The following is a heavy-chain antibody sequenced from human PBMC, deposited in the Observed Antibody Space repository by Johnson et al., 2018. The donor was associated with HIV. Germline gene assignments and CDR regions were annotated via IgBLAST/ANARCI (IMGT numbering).Heavy chain of an antibody. Sequence: QLVESGGGVVQPGRSLRLSCAASGFTFSSYGMHWVRQAPGKGLEWVAVVWYDGSNKYYADSVKGRFTISRDNSKNTLYMQMNSLRAEDTAVYFCARAHLIFPKNAFDIWGRGTMVTVSS. CDR2: VWYDGSNK. CDR3: ARAHLIFPKNAFDI. D-gene: IGHD3-3*02. V-gene: IGHV3-33*01. J-gene: IGHJ3*02. CDR1: GFTFSSYG.